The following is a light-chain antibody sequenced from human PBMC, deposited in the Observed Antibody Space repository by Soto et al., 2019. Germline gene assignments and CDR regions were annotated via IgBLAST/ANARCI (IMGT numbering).Light chain of an antibody. CDR3: QQRGNWPIT. V-gene: IGKV3-11*01. CDR2: DTS. Sequence: EIVLTQSPATLSLSPGERATLSCRASQSVYSYLAWYQQKPGQAPRLLIYDTSNRATGIPARFSGSGSGTDFTLTISSLEPEDFAVYYCQQRGNWPITFGQGTRLEIK. J-gene: IGKJ5*01. CDR1: QSVYSY.